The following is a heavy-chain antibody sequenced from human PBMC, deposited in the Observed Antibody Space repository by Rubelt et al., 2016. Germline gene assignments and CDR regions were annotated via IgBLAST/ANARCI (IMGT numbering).Heavy chain of an antibody. J-gene: IGHJ3*02. D-gene: IGHD1-7*01. Sequence: RSLRLSCAASGFTFSAYAMHWVRQAPGKGLEWVAVISFDGSNKYYADSVQGRFTISSDNSKNTLFLQMNNLRAEDTSVYYCARGRSGTPLFFDIWGQGTMVTVSS. CDR1: GFTFSAYA. CDR3: ARGRSGTPLFFDI. V-gene: IGHV3-30*04. CDR2: ISFDGSNK.